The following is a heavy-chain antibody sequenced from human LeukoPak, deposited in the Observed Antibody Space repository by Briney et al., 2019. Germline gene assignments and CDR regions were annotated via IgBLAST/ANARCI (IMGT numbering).Heavy chain of an antibody. CDR3: ARGHATLPYSIAVVVAGDAFDI. J-gene: IGHJ3*02. D-gene: IGHD2-15*01. Sequence: ASVKVSCKASGYTFTSYDMNWVRQATGQGLEWMGWMNPNSGNTGYAQKFLGRVTMTRNTSISTAYMELSSLRSEDTAVYYCARGHATLPYSIAVVVAGDAFDIWGQGTMVTVSS. CDR2: MNPNSGNT. CDR1: GYTFTSYD. V-gene: IGHV1-8*01.